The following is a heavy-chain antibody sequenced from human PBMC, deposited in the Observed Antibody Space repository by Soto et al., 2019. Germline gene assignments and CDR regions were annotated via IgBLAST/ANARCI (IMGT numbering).Heavy chain of an antibody. J-gene: IGHJ4*02. V-gene: IGHV3-30*03. CDR2: ISYDGSNK. CDR3: ARRPPLYASESSRFDI. D-gene: IGHD3-10*01. CDR1: GFTFSSYG. Sequence: PGGSLRLSCAASGFTFSSYGMHWVRQAPGKGLEWVAVISYDGSNKYYADSVKGRFTISRDNSKNTLYLQMNSLRAEDTAVYYCARRPPLYASESSRFDIWGQGALVTVSS.